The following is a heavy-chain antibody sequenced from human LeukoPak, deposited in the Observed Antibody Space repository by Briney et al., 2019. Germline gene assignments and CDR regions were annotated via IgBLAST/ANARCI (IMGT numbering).Heavy chain of an antibody. J-gene: IGHJ4*02. CDR3: ARDLGGIYYIAY. CDR1: GFTFSSYG. D-gene: IGHD2-15*01. Sequence: RGSLRLSCAASGFTFSSYGMHWVRQAPGEGLEWVAYIGYDGSKKYYSDSVKGRFTISRDNSKTTVHLQMNSLRAADTALYFCARDLGGIYYIAYWGQGTLVTVAS. V-gene: IGHV3-30*02. CDR2: IGYDGSKK.